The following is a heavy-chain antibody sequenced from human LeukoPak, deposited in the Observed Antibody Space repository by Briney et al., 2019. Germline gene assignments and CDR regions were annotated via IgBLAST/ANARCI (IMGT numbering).Heavy chain of an antibody. CDR3: ARLANYVPVY. Sequence: SETLSLTCTVSGYSISTNYSWGWIRQPPGKGLEWIGGVHHSGRTYYNPSLKSRLTISLETSKKHFSLKLSSVTSADTAVYYCARLANYVPVYWGQGSLVTVSS. CDR1: GYSISTNYS. V-gene: IGHV4-38-2*02. CDR2: VHHSGRT. J-gene: IGHJ4*02. D-gene: IGHD1-7*01.